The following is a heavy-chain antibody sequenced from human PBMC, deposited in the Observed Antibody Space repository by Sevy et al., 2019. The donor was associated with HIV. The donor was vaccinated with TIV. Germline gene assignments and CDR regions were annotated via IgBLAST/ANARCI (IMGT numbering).Heavy chain of an antibody. D-gene: IGHD5-18*01. CDR3: ARERHRDGYSLDAFDI. CDR2: ISSSSSTI. V-gene: IGHV3-48*02. Sequence: GGSQRLSCAASGFTFSSYSMNWVRQAPGKGLEWVSYISSSSSTIYYADSVKGRFTISRDNAKNSLYLQMNSLRDEDTAVYYCARERHRDGYSLDAFDIWGQGTMVTVSS. CDR1: GFTFSSYS. J-gene: IGHJ3*02.